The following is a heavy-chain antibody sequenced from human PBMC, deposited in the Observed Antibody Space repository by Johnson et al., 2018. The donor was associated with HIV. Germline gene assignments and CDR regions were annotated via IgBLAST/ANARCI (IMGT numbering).Heavy chain of an antibody. D-gene: IGHD3-3*01. Sequence: VQLVESGGGLVQPGGSLRLSCVASGFTFSSYDMNWVRQAPGKGLEWVSGIRGSGGNTYYADSVKGRFTISRDNSNNTLYLQMKSLRAEDTAVYYCAKDRAVNFWSGVCAFDVWGQGTMVTVSS. CDR1: GFTFSSYD. CDR2: IRGSGGNT. V-gene: IGHV3-23*04. CDR3: AKDRAVNFWSGVCAFDV. J-gene: IGHJ3*01.